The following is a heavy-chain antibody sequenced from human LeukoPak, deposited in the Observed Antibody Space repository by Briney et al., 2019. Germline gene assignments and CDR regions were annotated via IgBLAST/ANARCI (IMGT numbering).Heavy chain of an antibody. J-gene: IGHJ3*02. CDR1: GFTFTSYG. Sequence: GGSLRLSCEASGFTFTSYGMHWVRQAPGKGLEWVSYISSSSSTIYYADSVKGRFTISRDNAKNSLYLQMNSLRDEDTAVYYCARATGARGAFDIWGQGTMVTVSS. CDR3: ARATGARGAFDI. V-gene: IGHV3-48*02. CDR2: ISSSSSTI. D-gene: IGHD7-27*01.